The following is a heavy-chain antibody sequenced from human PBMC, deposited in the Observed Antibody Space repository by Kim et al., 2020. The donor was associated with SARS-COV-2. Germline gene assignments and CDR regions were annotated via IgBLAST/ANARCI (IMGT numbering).Heavy chain of an antibody. D-gene: IGHD5-12*01. CDR3: TRSRHGYTPDY. Sequence: GGSLRLSCAASGPNFGDEAMSWFRQAPGKGLEWVGFIRNKDFRGTTVYAASVKGRFTISRDDSKSIVYLQMDSLKTEDTAVYYCTRSRHGYTPDYWGQGT. CDR1: GPNFGDEA. CDR2: IRNKDFRGTT. V-gene: IGHV3-49*03. J-gene: IGHJ4*02.